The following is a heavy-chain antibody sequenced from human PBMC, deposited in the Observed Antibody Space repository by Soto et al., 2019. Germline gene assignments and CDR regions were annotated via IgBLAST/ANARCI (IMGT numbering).Heavy chain of an antibody. V-gene: IGHV4-39*02. CDR1: GDSIIISAYF. CDR2: IDGRGTA. J-gene: IGHJ5*02. Sequence: PSDTLSLTYYVSGDSIIISAYFLSWFRQLPVTVLAWIQSIDGRGTAYKNQSLKSRVTISVDTSKNHISLKVDSVTAADTALYYCSRRAPEGFDPWGQGILVTVS. CDR3: SRRAPEGFDP.